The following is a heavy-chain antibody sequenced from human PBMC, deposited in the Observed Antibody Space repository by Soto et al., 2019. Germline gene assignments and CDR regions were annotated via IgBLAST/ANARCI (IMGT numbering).Heavy chain of an antibody. Sequence: PSETLSLTCTVSGGSISGNSYWSWIRQTGGERLELILRFSLSSTTNYNPSLNTPVTMSADVSKNQFSLRLTSVTAADTALYSCAYWITPPGPPAWYYFDSWGQGTLVTVSS. CDR2: FSLSSTT. CDR3: AYWITPPGPPAWYYFDS. CDR1: GGSISGNSY. D-gene: IGHD3-16*01. J-gene: IGHJ4*02. V-gene: IGHV4-4*07.